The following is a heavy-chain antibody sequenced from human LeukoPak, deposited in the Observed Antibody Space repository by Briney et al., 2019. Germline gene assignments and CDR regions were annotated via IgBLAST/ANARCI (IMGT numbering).Heavy chain of an antibody. V-gene: IGHV3-21*01. Sequence: PGGSLRLSRAASGFTFSSYSMNWVRQAPGKGLEWVSSISSSSSYIYYADSVKGRFTISRDNAKNSLYLQMNSLRAEDTAVYYCARDRPHDYGDYPEYFQHWGQGTLVTVSS. CDR3: ARDRPHDYGDYPEYFQH. J-gene: IGHJ1*01. D-gene: IGHD4-17*01. CDR2: ISSSSSYI. CDR1: GFTFSSYS.